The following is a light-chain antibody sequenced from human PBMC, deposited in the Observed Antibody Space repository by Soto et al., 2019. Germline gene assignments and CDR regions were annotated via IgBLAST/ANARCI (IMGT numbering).Light chain of an antibody. Sequence: ENVLTQSPATLSLSPGKRATLSCRASQTLSSNFLVWYQQKPGQAPRLLIYGASTRATGVPDRFSGSGSGTDFTLTISRLEPEDFAVYYCQQYGTSPFTFGPGTTVDVK. V-gene: IGKV3-20*01. J-gene: IGKJ3*01. CDR3: QQYGTSPFT. CDR1: QTLSSNF. CDR2: GAS.